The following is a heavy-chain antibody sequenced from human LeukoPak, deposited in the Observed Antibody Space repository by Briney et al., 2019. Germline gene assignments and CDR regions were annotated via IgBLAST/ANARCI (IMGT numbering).Heavy chain of an antibody. V-gene: IGHV3-23*01. J-gene: IGHJ4*02. CDR1: GLTFRSFA. CDR3: AKDLSPIDIAVAPTWDY. Sequence: SLGLSCAASGLTFRSFAMSWVRQAPGPGLEWVSAISGSGGSTYYADSVNGRFTISRDNSKNTLYLQMSSLRAEDTAVYYCAKDLSPIDIAVAPTWDYWGQGTLVTVSS. D-gene: IGHD6-19*01. CDR2: ISGSGGST.